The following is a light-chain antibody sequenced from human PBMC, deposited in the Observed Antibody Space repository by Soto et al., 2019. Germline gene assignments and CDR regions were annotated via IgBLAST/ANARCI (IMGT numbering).Light chain of an antibody. CDR1: RIIGGY. J-gene: IGKJ1*01. CDR2: AAS. V-gene: IGKV1-39*01. Sequence: DIGMTQCISTGWACVVERKTVAFGGRRIIGGYLNWYQQKLGKAPKLLIYAASSLQSGVPSKFSGSGCGPDSSFVISSVKPDDPVSYFCQQRYRTPRKFGQGTKVDIK. CDR3: QQRYRTPRK.